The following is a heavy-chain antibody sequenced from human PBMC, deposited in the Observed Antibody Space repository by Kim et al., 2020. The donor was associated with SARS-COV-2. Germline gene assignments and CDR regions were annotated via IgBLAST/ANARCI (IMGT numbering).Heavy chain of an antibody. V-gene: IGHV4-38-2*02. CDR2: IYHSGRT. Sequence: GSLRLSCTVSGYSISSGYYWGWIRQPPGKGLEWIGSIYHSGRTYYNPSLKSRVTISVDTSKNPFSLKLSSVTAADTAVYYCARRMSRGVVIFDYWGQGTLVTVSS. CDR1: GYSISSGYY. J-gene: IGHJ4*02. CDR3: ARRMSRGVVIFDY. D-gene: IGHD2-21*01.